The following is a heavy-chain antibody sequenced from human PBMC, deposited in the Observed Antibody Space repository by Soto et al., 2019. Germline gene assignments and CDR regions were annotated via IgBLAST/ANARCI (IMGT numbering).Heavy chain of an antibody. CDR1: GFTFSSYE. CDR3: ARQIAARSWTPPDY. Sequence: VGSLRLSCAASGFTFSSYEMNWVRQAPGKGLEWVSYISSSGSTIYYADSVKGRFTISRDNAKNSLYLQMNSLRAEDTAVYYCARQIAARSWTPPDYWGQGTLVTVSS. J-gene: IGHJ4*02. V-gene: IGHV3-48*03. D-gene: IGHD6-6*01. CDR2: ISSSGSTI.